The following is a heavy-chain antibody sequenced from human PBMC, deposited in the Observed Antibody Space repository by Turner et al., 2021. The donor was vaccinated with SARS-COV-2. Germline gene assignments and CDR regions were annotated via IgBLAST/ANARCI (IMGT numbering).Heavy chain of an antibody. Sequence: QVQLVQSGAEVKKPGSSVKVSCKTSGGTFSSYAISWVRQAPGQGLEWMGGIIAIFGKANYAQKFQGRVTITADESTSTAYMELSSLRSEDTAVYYCARDSRGGRWLQPFWYWGQGTLVTVSS. J-gene: IGHJ4*02. CDR3: ARDSRGGRWLQPFWY. CDR2: IIAIFGKA. D-gene: IGHD3-16*01. CDR1: GGTFSSYA. V-gene: IGHV1-69*01.